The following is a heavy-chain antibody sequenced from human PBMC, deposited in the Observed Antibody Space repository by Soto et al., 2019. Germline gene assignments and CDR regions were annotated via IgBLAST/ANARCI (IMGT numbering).Heavy chain of an antibody. D-gene: IGHD3-3*01. CDR2: MNPNSGNT. CDR3: ARGGRYYDFWSGYSPSGMDV. CDR1: GYTFTSYD. Sequence: AAVKVSCEASGYTFTSYDINWGRQATGQGLEWMGWMNPNSGNTGYAQKFQGRVTMTRNTSISTAYMELSSLRSEDTAVYYCARGGRYYDFWSGYSPSGMDVWGQGTTVTVSS. V-gene: IGHV1-8*01. J-gene: IGHJ6*02.